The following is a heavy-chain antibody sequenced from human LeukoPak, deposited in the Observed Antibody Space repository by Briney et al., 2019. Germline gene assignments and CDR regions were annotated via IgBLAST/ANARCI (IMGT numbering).Heavy chain of an antibody. CDR3: GRAKEDYSGYGTYEQYYYFYMDV. CDR2: ISNRGTTI. CDR1: GFTFSDYF. D-gene: IGHD5-12*01. Sequence: GGSLRLSCAASGFTFSDYFMSWIRQAPGKGLEWVSYISNRGTTIYYADSVKGRFTVSRDNAKNSLHLHMNSLRAEDTAVYYCGRAKEDYSGYGTYEQYYYFYMDVWGKGTTVTVSS. J-gene: IGHJ6*03. V-gene: IGHV3-11*01.